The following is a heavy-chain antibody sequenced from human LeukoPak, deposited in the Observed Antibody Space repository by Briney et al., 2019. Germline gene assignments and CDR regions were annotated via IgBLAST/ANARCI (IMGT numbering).Heavy chain of an antibody. D-gene: IGHD3-10*01. J-gene: IGHJ6*03. CDR2: IIPIFGTA. Sequence: ASVKVSCKASGGTFSSYAISWVRQAPGQGLEWMGGIIPIFGTANYAQKFQGRVTITTDESTSTAYMELRSLRSEDTAVYYCALTYGSGSYYYYYYMDVWGKGTTVTVSS. V-gene: IGHV1-69*05. CDR3: ALTYGSGSYYYYYYMDV. CDR1: GGTFSSYA.